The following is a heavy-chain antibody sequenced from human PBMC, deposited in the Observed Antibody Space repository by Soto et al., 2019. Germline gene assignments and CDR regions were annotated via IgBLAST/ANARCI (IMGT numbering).Heavy chain of an antibody. Sequence: QVPLVQSGAEVKKPGASVKVSCKASGYTFTDYEFTWVRQAPGQGLEWMGWIRPYDGKTNYAQKLQGRVTMTTDTSTTTAYMELRSLTSDDSAVYYCARDWGGHNRGSAYWGQGTLVTVSS. CDR1: GYTFTDYE. V-gene: IGHV1-18*01. CDR2: IRPYDGKT. J-gene: IGHJ4*02. CDR3: ARDWGGHNRGSAY. D-gene: IGHD2-21*01.